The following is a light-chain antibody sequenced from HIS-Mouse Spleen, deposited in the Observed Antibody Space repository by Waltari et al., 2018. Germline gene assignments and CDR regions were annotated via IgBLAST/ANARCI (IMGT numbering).Light chain of an antibody. CDR1: SSDVGSYNL. CDR3: CSYAGSSTWV. CDR2: EGS. J-gene: IGLJ3*02. Sequence: QPALTQHASQPGSPGQSVTISCSGTSSDVGSYNLVSWYQQHPGKAPQLMIYEGSKRPSGVSNRFSGSKSGNTASLTISGLQAEDEADYYCCSYAGSSTWVFGGGTKLTVL. V-gene: IGLV2-23*01.